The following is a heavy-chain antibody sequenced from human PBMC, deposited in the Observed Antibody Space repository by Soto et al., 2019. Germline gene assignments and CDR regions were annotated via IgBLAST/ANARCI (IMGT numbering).Heavy chain of an antibody. V-gene: IGHV4-59*01. CDR3: ARRWGPTFDF. D-gene: IGHD1-26*01. CDR1: GGSISSYY. CDR2: IYYSGST. J-gene: IGHJ4*02. Sequence: QVQLQESGPGLVKPSETLSLTCTVSGGSISSYYWSWIRQPPGKGLEWIGYIYYSGSTNYNPSLKSRVTISVDTSKNQFSLKLSSVTAADTAVYYCARRWGPTFDFRGQGTLVTVSS.